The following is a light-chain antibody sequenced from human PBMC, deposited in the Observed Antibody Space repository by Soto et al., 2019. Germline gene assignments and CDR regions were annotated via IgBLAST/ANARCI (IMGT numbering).Light chain of an antibody. J-gene: IGKJ5*01. V-gene: IGKV3-11*01. CDR2: DAS. CDR1: HSVTTH. CDR3: QQRSDSIT. Sequence: EIVLSQSPDTLSLSPGERATLSCWASHSVTTHLAWFQQRPGQTPRLLIYDASTRAPGIPARLSGRGSGADFTLTISSLEPEDFAVYYCQQRSDSITFAQGTRLAIK.